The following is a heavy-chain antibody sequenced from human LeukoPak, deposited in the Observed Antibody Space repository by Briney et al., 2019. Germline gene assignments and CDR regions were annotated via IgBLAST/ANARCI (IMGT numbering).Heavy chain of an antibody. CDR1: GGSVSSSSYY. J-gene: IGHJ4*02. V-gene: IGHV4-39*07. D-gene: IGHD1-1*01. CDR3: ARVQDTTMGHFDY. CDR2: VNHDGTT. Sequence: SETLSLTCTVSGGSVSSSSYYWGWIRRPPGKGLEWIGTVNHDGTTYHNPSLKSRVTISVDTSKNQFSLKLSSVTAADTAEYYCARVQDTTMGHFDYWGQGTLVTVSS.